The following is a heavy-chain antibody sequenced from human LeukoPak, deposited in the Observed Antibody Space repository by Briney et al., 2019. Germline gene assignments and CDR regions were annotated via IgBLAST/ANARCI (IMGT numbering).Heavy chain of an antibody. CDR3: ARDRCTNGVCYNDY. D-gene: IGHD2-8*01. Sequence: ASVKVSCKASGYTFTGYYMHWVRQAPGQGLEWMGWINPNSGGTNYAQKFQGRVTMTRDTSISTAYMELSSLRSDDTAVYYCARDRCTNGVCYNDYWGQGTLVTVSS. J-gene: IGHJ4*02. CDR2: INPNSGGT. CDR1: GYTFTGYY. V-gene: IGHV1-2*02.